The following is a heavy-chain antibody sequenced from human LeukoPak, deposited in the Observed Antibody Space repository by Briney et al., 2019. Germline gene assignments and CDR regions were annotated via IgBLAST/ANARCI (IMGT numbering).Heavy chain of an antibody. J-gene: IGHJ6*02. D-gene: IGHD2-15*01. V-gene: IGHV1-69*04. CDR2: IIPILGIA. CDR1: GGTFSSYA. Sequence: SVKVSCKASGGTFSSYAISWVRQAPGQGLEWMGRIIPILGIANYAQKFQGRVTITADKSTSTAYMELSSLRSEDTAVYYCARDRAATGSYGMDVWGQGTTVTVS. CDR3: ARDRAATGSYGMDV.